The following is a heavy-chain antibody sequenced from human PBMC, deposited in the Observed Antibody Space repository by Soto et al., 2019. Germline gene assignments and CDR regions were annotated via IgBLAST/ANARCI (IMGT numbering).Heavy chain of an antibody. D-gene: IGHD5-12*01. Sequence: QVQLVQSGAEVTKPGASVKVSCKASGYTLTSYGISWVRQAPGQGLEWMGWISAYNGDTNYAQSLQGRVTMTTETSTTTAYMELPSLRLDDTAVYYCATTIGYSYYYYGMDVWGQGTTVTVSS. CDR2: ISAYNGDT. CDR3: ATTIGYSYYYYGMDV. J-gene: IGHJ6*02. V-gene: IGHV1-18*01. CDR1: GYTLTSYG.